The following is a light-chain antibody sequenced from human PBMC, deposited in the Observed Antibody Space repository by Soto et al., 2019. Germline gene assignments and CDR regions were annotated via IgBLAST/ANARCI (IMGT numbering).Light chain of an antibody. CDR1: SSNIGSNT. Sequence: QSALTQPPPASGTPGQRVTISCSGSSSNIGSNTVNWYQQLPGSAPKLLMYSTNQRPSGVPDRFSGSKSGTSASLAISGLQSEDEADYYCAAWDGSLNVVLFGGGTKVTVL. V-gene: IGLV1-44*01. CDR3: AAWDGSLNVVL. J-gene: IGLJ2*01. CDR2: STN.